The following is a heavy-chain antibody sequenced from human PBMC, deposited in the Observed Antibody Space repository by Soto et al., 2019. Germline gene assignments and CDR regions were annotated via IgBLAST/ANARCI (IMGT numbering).Heavy chain of an antibody. V-gene: IGHV1-69*06. Sequence: QVQLVQSGAEVKKPGSSVKVSCKASGGTFNSYGLSWVRQAPGQGLEWMGRIVPIFGSANYAQKFQGRVTITADKPTSTAYLELSSLRSDDTAVYYCASRVNGYSGFATDCWGQGTLVTVSS. CDR3: ASRVNGYSGFATDC. J-gene: IGHJ4*02. D-gene: IGHD5-12*01. CDR1: GGTFNSYG. CDR2: IVPIFGSA.